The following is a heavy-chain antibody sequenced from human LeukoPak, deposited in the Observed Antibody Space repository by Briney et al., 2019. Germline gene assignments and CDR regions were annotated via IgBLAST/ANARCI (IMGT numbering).Heavy chain of an antibody. J-gene: IGHJ3*02. CDR3: ARARDRSWWQWPVLHYTPYAFDI. V-gene: IGHV3-11*04. D-gene: IGHD6-19*01. CDR2: ISSSGSTI. Sequence: GGSLRLSCAASGFTFSDYYMSWIRQAPGKGLEWVSYISSSGSTIYYADSVKGRFTISRDNAKNSLYPQMNSLRAEDTAVYYCARARDRSWWQWPVLHYTPYAFDIWGQGTMVTVSS. CDR1: GFTFSDYY.